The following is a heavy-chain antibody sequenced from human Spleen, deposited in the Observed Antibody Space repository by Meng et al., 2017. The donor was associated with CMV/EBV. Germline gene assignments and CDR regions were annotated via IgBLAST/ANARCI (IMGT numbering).Heavy chain of an antibody. CDR3: AGGGYSYGYGSYYYYGMDL. CDR1: RSGYY. J-gene: IGHJ6*02. Sequence: RSGYYWGWIRQPPGRGLEWIGIIHYSGSTDYNPSLKSRVSMSVDTSKDQFSLKLSSVTAADTAVYYCAGGGYSYGYGSYYYYGMDLWGQGTTVTVSS. D-gene: IGHD5-18*01. CDR2: IHYSGST. V-gene: IGHV4-39*07.